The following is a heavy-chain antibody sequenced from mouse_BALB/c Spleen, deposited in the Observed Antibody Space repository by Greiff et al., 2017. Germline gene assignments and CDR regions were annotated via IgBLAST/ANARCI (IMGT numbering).Heavy chain of an antibody. J-gene: IGHJ4*01. CDR3: ARAQYGNYYYAMDY. Sequence: VKVEESGPGLVAPSQSLSITCTVSGFSLTSYGVHWVRQPPGKGLEWLGVIWAGGSTNYNSALMSRLSISKDDSKSQVFLKMNSLQTDDTAMYYCARAQYGNYYYAMDYWGQGTSVTVSS. CDR1: GFSLTSYG. V-gene: IGHV2-9*02. D-gene: IGHD2-10*02. CDR2: IWAGGST.